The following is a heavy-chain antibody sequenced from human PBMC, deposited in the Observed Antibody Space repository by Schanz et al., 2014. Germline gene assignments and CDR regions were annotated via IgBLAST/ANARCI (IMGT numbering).Heavy chain of an antibody. CDR3: ARAKRFGDMDV. CDR2: ISPYTGNT. J-gene: IGHJ6*02. CDR1: GYTFSDYG. V-gene: IGHV1-18*01. Sequence: QVQLVQSGGEMKKPGASVKVSCKTSGYTFSDYGITWVRQAPGQGLEWVGWISPYTGNTHYFDKMEGRVTMTTDTSTSTAYMELRNLRSDDTAVYYCARAKRFGDMDVWGQGTTVTVSS. D-gene: IGHD3-10*01.